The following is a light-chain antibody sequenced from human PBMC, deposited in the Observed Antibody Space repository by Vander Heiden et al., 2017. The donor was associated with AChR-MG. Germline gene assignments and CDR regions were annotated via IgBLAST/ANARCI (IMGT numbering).Light chain of an antibody. V-gene: IGLV1-44*01. CDR3: AAWDDSLNGHV. CDR2: SNN. J-gene: IGLJ1*01. Sequence: QSVLTQPPSASGTPGQRVTISCSGSSSNIGNNTVNWYQQLPGTAPKLLIYSNNQRPSGLPDRFSGSKSGTSASLAISGLQSEDEADYYCAAWDDSLNGHVFGTGTKVTVL. CDR1: SSNIGNNT.